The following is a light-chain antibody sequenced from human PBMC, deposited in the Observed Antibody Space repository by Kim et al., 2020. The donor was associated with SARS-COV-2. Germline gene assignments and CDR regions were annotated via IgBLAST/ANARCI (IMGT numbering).Light chain of an antibody. CDR3: QSRDSVGNAL. Sequence: SSELTQDPTVSVALGQTVRITCQGDSLRSYYATWYQQKPRQAPVLVIYGRNNRPSGIPDRFSGSTSGNTASLTISGAQAEDEADFYCQSRDSVGNALFVGGTQLTVL. V-gene: IGLV3-19*01. J-gene: IGLJ2*01. CDR2: GRN. CDR1: SLRSYY.